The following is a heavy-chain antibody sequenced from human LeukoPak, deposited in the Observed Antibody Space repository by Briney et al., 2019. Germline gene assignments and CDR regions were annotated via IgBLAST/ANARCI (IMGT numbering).Heavy chain of an antibody. CDR2: IYTRGNT. J-gene: IGHJ4*02. CDR3: ARGGYNGHDPYYFDS. CDR1: GVTVITTY. D-gene: IGHD5-12*01. Sequence: GGSLRLSCSASGVTVITTYMRSLRQAPGKGLECVSVIYTRGNTYYADSVKGRFTISRHNSENKIYLEMDSLRPEETVVYYCARGGYNGHDPYYFDSWGQGSLVTVSS. V-gene: IGHV3-53*04.